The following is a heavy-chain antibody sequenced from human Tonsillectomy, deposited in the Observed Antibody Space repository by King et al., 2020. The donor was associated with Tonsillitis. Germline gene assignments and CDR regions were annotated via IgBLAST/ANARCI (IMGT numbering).Heavy chain of an antibody. D-gene: IGHD4-17*01. CDR3: ARLPTVTTFDY. CDR1: GYSFASYW. Sequence: QLVQSGAEVKEPGESLKISCEGSGYSFASYWIGWVRQMPGKGLEWMGIIYPGDSNTRYSPSLQGQDTISADKSISTAYLQWSSLKASDTAMYYCARLPTVTTFDYWGQGTLVTVSS. CDR2: IYPGDSNT. J-gene: IGHJ4*02. V-gene: IGHV5-51*01.